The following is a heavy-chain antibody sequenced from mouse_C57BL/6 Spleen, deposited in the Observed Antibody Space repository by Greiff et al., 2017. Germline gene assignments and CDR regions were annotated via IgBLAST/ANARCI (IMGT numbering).Heavy chain of an antibody. CDR2: IDPENGDT. CDR1: GFNIKDDY. J-gene: IGHJ2*01. CDR3: TTPYGNYGMFDY. D-gene: IGHD2-1*01. V-gene: IGHV14-4*01. Sequence: VQLQQSGAELVRPGASVKLSCTASGFNIKDDYMHWVKQRPEQGLEWIGWIDPENGDTEYASKFQGKATITADTSSNTAYLQLSSLTSEDTAVYYCTTPYGNYGMFDYWGQGTTLTVSS.